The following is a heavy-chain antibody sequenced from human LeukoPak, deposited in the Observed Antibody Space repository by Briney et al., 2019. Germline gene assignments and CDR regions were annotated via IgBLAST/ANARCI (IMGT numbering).Heavy chain of an antibody. V-gene: IGHV4-4*07. J-gene: IGHJ4*02. CDR1: GFTFSDYY. Sequence: PGGSLGLSCAASGFTFSDYYMSWIRQPAGKGLEWIGRIYTSGSTNYNPSLKSRVTISVDTSKNQFSLKLSSVTAADTAVYYCARDTGIAVAGTVENWGQGTLVTVSS. D-gene: IGHD6-19*01. CDR3: ARDTGIAVAGTVEN. CDR2: IYTSGST.